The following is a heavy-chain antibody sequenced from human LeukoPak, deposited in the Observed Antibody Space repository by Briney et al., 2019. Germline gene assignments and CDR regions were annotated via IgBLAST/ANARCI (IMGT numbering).Heavy chain of an antibody. V-gene: IGHV1-69*04. J-gene: IGHJ4*02. D-gene: IGHD4-23*01. CDR1: GGTFSSYA. CDR3: ARGGNSKVFDY. CDR2: IIPIFRIA. Sequence: SVKVSCKASGGTFSSYAISWVRQAPGQGLEWMGRIIPIFRIANYAQKFQGRVTITADKSTSTAYMELSSLRSEDTAVYYCARGGNSKVFDYWGQGTLVTVSS.